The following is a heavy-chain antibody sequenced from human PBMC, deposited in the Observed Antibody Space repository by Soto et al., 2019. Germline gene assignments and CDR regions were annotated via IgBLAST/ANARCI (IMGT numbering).Heavy chain of an antibody. CDR2: ISWNGGST. CDR3: ARDESAYYYYYYYGMDF. V-gene: IGHV3-20*04. J-gene: IGHJ6*02. D-gene: IGHD3-16*01. Sequence: EVQLVESGGGVVRPGGSLRLSCAASGFTFDDYGMSWVRQAPGKGLEWVSGISWNGGSTGYADSVKGRFTISRDNAQNSLSLHRNSLTADDTALYYCARDESAYYYYYYYGMDFWGQGTTVTVSS. CDR1: GFTFDDYG.